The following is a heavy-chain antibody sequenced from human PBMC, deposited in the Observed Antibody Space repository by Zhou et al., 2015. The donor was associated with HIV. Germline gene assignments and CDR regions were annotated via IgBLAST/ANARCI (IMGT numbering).Heavy chain of an antibody. CDR2: INPNSGGT. J-gene: IGHJ5*02. D-gene: IGHD3-10*01. Sequence: QVQLVQSGAEVKKPGSSVRVSCRASGGTFTNYAITWVRQAPGRGLEWMGWINPNSGGTNSAQKFQGRVTMTRDPSISTAYMELRRLRSDDTAVYYCARDLEGFGEFRTYNLFDPWGQGTLVTVSS. V-gene: IGHV1-2*02. CDR1: GGTFTNYA. CDR3: ARDLEGFGEFRTYNLFDP.